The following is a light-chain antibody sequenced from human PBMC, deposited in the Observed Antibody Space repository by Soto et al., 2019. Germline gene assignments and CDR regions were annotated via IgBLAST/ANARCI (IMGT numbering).Light chain of an antibody. Sequence: QSALTQPASVSGSPGQSITISCTGTSSDVGGYEYVSWYQQHPGKAPKLMIFEVNSRPSGVSNRFSGSKSDNTASLTISGLQTEDEADCYCSSFSRSSTPYVFGTGTKVTVL. CDR2: EVN. CDR1: SSDVGGYEY. J-gene: IGLJ1*01. CDR3: SSFSRSSTPYV. V-gene: IGLV2-14*01.